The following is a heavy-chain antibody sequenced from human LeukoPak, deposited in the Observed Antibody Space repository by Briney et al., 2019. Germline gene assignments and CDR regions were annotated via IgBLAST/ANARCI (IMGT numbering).Heavy chain of an antibody. D-gene: IGHD1-26*01. V-gene: IGHV5-10-1*01. CDR1: GYSFINYW. Sequence: GESLKICSKGSGYSFINYWISWVRQMPGKDLERMGRIDPSDSYTNYSPSFQGHVTISADKSISTAYLQWSSLMASDTAMYYCARLMVGATSPDYWGLGTLVTVSS. CDR2: IDPSDSYT. J-gene: IGHJ4*02. CDR3: ARLMVGATSPDY.